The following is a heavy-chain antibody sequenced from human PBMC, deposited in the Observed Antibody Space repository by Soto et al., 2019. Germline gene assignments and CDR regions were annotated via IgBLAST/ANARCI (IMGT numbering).Heavy chain of an antibody. CDR3: ARAYTGRLPRRADYYYAMDV. J-gene: IGHJ6*01. CDR2: IGAARDP. V-gene: IGHV3-13*05. CDR1: GFTFSNFD. D-gene: IGHD2-2*02. Sequence: GSLRISCAPSGFTFSNFDMHWVRQVPGKGLEWVSAIGAARDPYYLGSVKGRFTISRENAKNSVYLQMNDLRAGDSAVYYCARAYTGRLPRRADYYYAMDVWGQGTTVTVSS.